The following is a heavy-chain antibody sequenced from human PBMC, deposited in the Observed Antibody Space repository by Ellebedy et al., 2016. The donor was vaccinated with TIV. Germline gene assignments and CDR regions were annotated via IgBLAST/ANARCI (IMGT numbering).Heavy chain of an antibody. CDR2: IYYSGST. V-gene: IGHV4-59*01. Sequence: SETLSLTCTVSGGSISSYYWSWIRQPPGTGLEWIGCIYYSGSTNYNPSLKSRVTISVDTSRNQFSLKLSSVTAADTAVYYCARFQGFGELSWPFDIWGQGTMVTVSS. CDR1: GGSISSYY. J-gene: IGHJ3*02. D-gene: IGHD3-10*01. CDR3: ARFQGFGELSWPFDI.